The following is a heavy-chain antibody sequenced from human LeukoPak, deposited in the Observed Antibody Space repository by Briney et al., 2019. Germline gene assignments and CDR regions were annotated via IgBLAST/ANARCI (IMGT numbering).Heavy chain of an antibody. D-gene: IGHD6-6*01. V-gene: IGHV3-9*01. CDR1: GFTFDDYA. Sequence: GGSLRLSCAASGFTFDDYAMHWVRQVPGKGLEWVSRISWNSGSIDYAESVKGRFSISRDNAKNSLYLQMNSLRAEDTALYFCAKDSSSSNHYFGMDVWGQGTTVTVSS. J-gene: IGHJ6*02. CDR3: AKDSSSSNHYFGMDV. CDR2: ISWNSGSI.